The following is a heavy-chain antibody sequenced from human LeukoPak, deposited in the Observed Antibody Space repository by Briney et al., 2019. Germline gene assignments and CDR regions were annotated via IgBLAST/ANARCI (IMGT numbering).Heavy chain of an antibody. Sequence: SETLSLTCAVSGGSISSSNWWSWVRQPPGKGLEWIGEIYHSGSTNYNPSLKSRVTISVDKSKNQFSLKLSSVTAADTAVYYCAREGSVSSGWYEHYYFDYWGQGTLVTVSS. CDR3: AREGSVSSGWYEHYYFDY. D-gene: IGHD6-19*01. J-gene: IGHJ4*02. CDR2: IYHSGST. CDR1: GGSISSSNW. V-gene: IGHV4-4*02.